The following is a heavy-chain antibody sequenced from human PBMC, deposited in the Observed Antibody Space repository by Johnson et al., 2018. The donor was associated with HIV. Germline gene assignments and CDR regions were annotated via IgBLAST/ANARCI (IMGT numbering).Heavy chain of an antibody. Sequence: QEQLVESGGGVVQPGRSLRLSCAASGFTFSSYTIHWVRQAPGKGLEWVAFISYDGSNKYYADSVKGRFTISRDNSQNTLYLQMSSMRPEDTAVQYCTKDGYRADLDVWGQGTMVTVST. CDR2: ISYDGSNK. V-gene: IGHV3-30-3*01. CDR3: TKDGYRADLDV. D-gene: IGHD5-12*01. CDR1: GFTFSSYT. J-gene: IGHJ3*01.